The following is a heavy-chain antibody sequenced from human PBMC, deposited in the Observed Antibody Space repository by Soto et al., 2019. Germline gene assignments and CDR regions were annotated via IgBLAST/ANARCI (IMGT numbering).Heavy chain of an antibody. J-gene: IGHJ4*02. CDR1: GGSISSYY. CDR2: IYYSGST. CDR3: ARDSGGSGQSFDY. Sequence: QVQLQESGPGLVKPSETLSLTCTVSGGSISSYYWSWIRQPPGKGLEWIGYIYYSGSTNYNPSLKSRVTISVDTSKNQFSLKLSSVTAADTAVYYCARDSGGSGQSFDYWGQGTLVTVSS. V-gene: IGHV4-59*01. D-gene: IGHD2-15*01.